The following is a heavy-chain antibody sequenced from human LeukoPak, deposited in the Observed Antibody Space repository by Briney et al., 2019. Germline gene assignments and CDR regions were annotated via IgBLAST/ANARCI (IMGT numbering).Heavy chain of an antibody. CDR3: ARVTVGAHDAFDI. J-gene: IGHJ3*02. V-gene: IGHV4-30-2*01. D-gene: IGHD1-26*01. CDR1: GGSISSGGYS. CDR2: IYHSGST. Sequence: SQTLSLTCAVSGGSISSGGYSWSWIRQPPGKGLEWIGYIYHSGSTYYNPSLKGRVTISVDRSKNQFSLKLSSVTAADTAVYYCARVTVGAHDAFDIWGQGTMVTVSS.